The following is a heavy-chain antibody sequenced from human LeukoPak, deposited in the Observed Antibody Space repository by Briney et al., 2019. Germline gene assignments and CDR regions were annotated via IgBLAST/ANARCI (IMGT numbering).Heavy chain of an antibody. D-gene: IGHD2-15*01. J-gene: IGHJ4*02. CDR3: AKQRSEVVVAATNY. CDR2: ISGSGGNT. V-gene: IGHV3-23*01. CDR1: GFTFSSYA. Sequence: GGSLRLSCAASGFTFSSYAMSWVRQAPGKGLEWVSAISGSGGNTYYADSVKGRFAISRDNSQNTLYLQMNSLRAEDTAVYYCAKQRSEVVVAATNYWGQGTLVTVSS.